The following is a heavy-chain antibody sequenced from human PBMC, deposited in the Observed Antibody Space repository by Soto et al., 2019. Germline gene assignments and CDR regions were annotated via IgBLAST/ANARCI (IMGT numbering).Heavy chain of an antibody. CDR3: ARHADGSLVWFDP. V-gene: IGHV4-59*08. J-gene: IGHJ5*02. Sequence: PSETLSLTCTVSGRSISSYYLSWIRQPPGKGLEWIGYISDTGITNYNPSLKGRVTMSVDTSKNQFSLNLSSVTAADTAVYYCARHADGSLVWFDPWGQGTLVTVSS. CDR2: ISDTGIT. D-gene: IGHD3-3*02. CDR1: GRSISSYY.